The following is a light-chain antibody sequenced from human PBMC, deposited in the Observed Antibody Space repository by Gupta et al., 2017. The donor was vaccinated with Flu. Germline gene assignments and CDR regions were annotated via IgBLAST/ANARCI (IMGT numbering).Light chain of an antibody. J-gene: IGKJ1*01. CDR3: QQYGSSPPRT. CDR2: GAS. V-gene: IGKV3-20*01. Sequence: EIVLTQSPGTLSLSPGERATLSCRASQSDSSSFLAWYQQRPGQPPRLLIYGASRRATGIPDRFSGSGSGTDFTLTINRLEPEDFAVYYCQQYGSSPPRTFGQGTKVEIK. CDR1: QSDSSSF.